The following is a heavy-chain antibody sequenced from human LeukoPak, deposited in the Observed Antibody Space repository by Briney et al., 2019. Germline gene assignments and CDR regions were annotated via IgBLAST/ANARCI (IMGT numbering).Heavy chain of an antibody. J-gene: IGHJ4*02. CDR3: ASTSGWYETIDY. CDR2: IWYDGSNK. D-gene: IGHD6-19*01. CDR1: GFTFSSYG. V-gene: IGHV3-33*01. Sequence: GTSLRLSCAASGFTFSSYGMHWVRQAPGKGLEWVAVIWYDGSNKYYADSVKGRFTISRDNSKNTMYLQMNSMRAEDTAVYYCASTSGWYETIDYWGQATLVTVTS.